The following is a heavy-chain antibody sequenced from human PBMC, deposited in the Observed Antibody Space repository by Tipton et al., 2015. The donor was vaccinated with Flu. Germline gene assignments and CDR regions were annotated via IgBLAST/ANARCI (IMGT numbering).Heavy chain of an antibody. CDR3: ARDRGISVAGSYYFDY. V-gene: IGHV4-61*02. CDR2: IFRTGST. J-gene: IGHJ4*02. D-gene: IGHD6-19*01. CDR1: GASISSSNYY. Sequence: TLSLTCTVSGASISSSNYYWSWVRQPAGKALEWIGRIFRTGSTNYNPSLKSRVTISLDTSKNQSSLNLNSVTAADTAVYYCARDRGISVAGSYYFDYWGQGSLVTVSS.